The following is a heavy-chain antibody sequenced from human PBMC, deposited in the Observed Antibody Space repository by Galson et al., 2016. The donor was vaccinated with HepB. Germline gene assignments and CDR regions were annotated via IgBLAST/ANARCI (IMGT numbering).Heavy chain of an antibody. CDR2: IWHDGSNK. V-gene: IGHV3-33*08. J-gene: IGHJ4*02. Sequence: SLRLSCAASGFTFSYYYMSWIRQAPGKGLEWVALIWHDGSNKYYADSVRGRFTISRDNPKNTLYLQMNSLKVEDTAVYYCAREMHVAAAAAFDFWGRGTLVTVSS. CDR1: GFTFSYYY. D-gene: IGHD6-13*01. CDR3: AREMHVAAAAAFDF.